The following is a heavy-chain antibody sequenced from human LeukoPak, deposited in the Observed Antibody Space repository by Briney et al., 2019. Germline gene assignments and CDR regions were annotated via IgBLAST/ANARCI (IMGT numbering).Heavy chain of an antibody. CDR3: ARDKSYGDSSDY. J-gene: IGHJ4*02. Sequence: GGSLRLSCAASGSTFSSYWMSWVRQAPGKGLEWVANIKQEGSEKYYVDSVKGRSTISRDNAKNSLYLQMNSLRAEDTAVYYCARDKSYGDSSDYWGQGTLVTVSS. V-gene: IGHV3-7*01. D-gene: IGHD4-17*01. CDR1: GSTFSSYW. CDR2: IKQEGSEK.